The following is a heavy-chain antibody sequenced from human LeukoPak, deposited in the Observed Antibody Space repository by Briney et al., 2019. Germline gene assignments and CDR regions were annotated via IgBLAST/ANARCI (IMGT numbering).Heavy chain of an antibody. Sequence: SETLSLTCAVYGGSFSGYYWTWIRQPPGKGLEWIGEINHSGSTKCNPSLKSRVTISVDTSKNQFSLKLSSVTAADTAVYYCARATVTANWFDSWGQGTLVTVSS. CDR2: INHSGST. J-gene: IGHJ5*01. CDR3: ARATVTANWFDS. D-gene: IGHD4-17*01. CDR1: GGSFSGYY. V-gene: IGHV4-34*01.